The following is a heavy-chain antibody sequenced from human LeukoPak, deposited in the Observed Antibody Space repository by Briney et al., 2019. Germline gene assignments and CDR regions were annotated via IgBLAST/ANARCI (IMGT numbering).Heavy chain of an antibody. D-gene: IGHD3-22*01. J-gene: IGHJ5*02. CDR1: GYSISSGYY. Sequence: SGTLSLTCTVSGYSISSGYYWGWIRQPPGKGLEWIGSIYHSGSTYYNPSLKSRVTISVDTSKNQFSLKLSSVTAADTAVYYCARDPFDSYSFYYYDSSGYPPYNWFDPWGQGTLVTVSS. V-gene: IGHV4-38-2*02. CDR2: IYHSGST. CDR3: ARDPFDSYSFYYYDSSGYPPYNWFDP.